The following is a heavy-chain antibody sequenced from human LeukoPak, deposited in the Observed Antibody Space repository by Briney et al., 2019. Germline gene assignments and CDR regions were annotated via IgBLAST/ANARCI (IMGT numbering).Heavy chain of an antibody. Sequence: GRSLRLSCAASGFTFSSYAMHWVRQAPGKGLEWVAVISYDGSNKYYADSVKGRFTISRDNSKNTLYLQMNSLRAEDTAVYYCARDGSGSYFDYWAREPWSPSPQ. V-gene: IGHV3-30*01. CDR3: ARDGSGSYFDY. D-gene: IGHD1-26*01. CDR2: ISYDGSNK. J-gene: IGHJ4*02. CDR1: GFTFSSYA.